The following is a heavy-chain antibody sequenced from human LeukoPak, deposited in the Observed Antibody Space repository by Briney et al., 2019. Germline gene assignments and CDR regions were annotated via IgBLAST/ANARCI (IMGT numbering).Heavy chain of an antibody. CDR1: GDTLTDYY. Sequence: ASGKVSCKASGDTLTDYYMHWVRQAPGQGLEWMGWINPNSGGTNYAQKFQGRVTMTRDTSISTVYMELSRLRSDDTAVYYCARAIWESSDWDLDYWGQGTLVTVSS. V-gene: IGHV1-2*02. D-gene: IGHD6-19*01. CDR3: ARAIWESSDWDLDY. CDR2: INPNSGGT. J-gene: IGHJ4*02.